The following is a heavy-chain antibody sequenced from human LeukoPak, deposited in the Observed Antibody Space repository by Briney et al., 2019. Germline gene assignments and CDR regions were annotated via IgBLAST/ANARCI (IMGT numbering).Heavy chain of an antibody. CDR1: GFTFDDYA. D-gene: IGHD6-19*01. CDR2: ISWDGDST. V-gene: IGHV3-43D*04. J-gene: IGHJ4*02. Sequence: GRSLRLSCAASGFTFDDYAMHWVRQAPGKGLEWVSLISWDGDSTYYADSVKGRFTISRDNSKNSLYLQMNSLRTEDTALYYCAKASGYNSGPSDYWGQGTRVTVSS. CDR3: AKASGYNSGPSDY.